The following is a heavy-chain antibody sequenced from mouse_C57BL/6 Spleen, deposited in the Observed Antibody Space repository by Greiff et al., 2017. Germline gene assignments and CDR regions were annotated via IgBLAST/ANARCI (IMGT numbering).Heavy chain of an antibody. CDR1: GFSLTSYG. CDR3: AREDGYYGGDY. D-gene: IGHD2-3*01. CDR2: IWSGGST. V-gene: IGHV2-2*01. J-gene: IGHJ2*01. Sequence: QVQLQQSGPGLVQPSQSLSITCTVSGFSLTSYGVHWVRQSPGKGLEWLGVIWSGGSTAYNAAFISRMSISKDNSKSQVFFKMNSLQADDTAIYYCAREDGYYGGDYWGQGTTLTVSS.